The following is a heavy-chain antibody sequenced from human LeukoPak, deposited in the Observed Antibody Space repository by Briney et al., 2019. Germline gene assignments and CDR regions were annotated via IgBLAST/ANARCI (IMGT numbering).Heavy chain of an antibody. J-gene: IGHJ4*02. CDR1: GGSFSGYY. V-gene: IGHV4-34*01. CDR3: ARHGYGDPLGY. CDR2: INHSGST. Sequence: PSETLSLTCAVYGGSFSGYYWSWIRQPPGKGLEWIGEINHSGSTNYNPSLKSRVTISVDTSKNQFSLKLSSVTAADTAVYYCARHGYGDPLGYWGQGTLVTVSS. D-gene: IGHD4-17*01.